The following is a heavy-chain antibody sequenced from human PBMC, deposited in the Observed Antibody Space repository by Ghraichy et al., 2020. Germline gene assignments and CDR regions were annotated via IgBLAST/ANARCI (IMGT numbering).Heavy chain of an antibody. Sequence: SVKVSCKASGGTFSSYAISWVRQAPGEGLEWMGRIIPILGIANYAQKFQGRVTITADKSTSTAYMELSSLRSEDTAVYYCARSRGLRVFDYWGQGTLVTVSS. CDR2: IIPILGIA. J-gene: IGHJ4*02. CDR1: GGTFSSYA. V-gene: IGHV1-69*04. CDR3: ARSRGLRVFDY. D-gene: IGHD3-10*01.